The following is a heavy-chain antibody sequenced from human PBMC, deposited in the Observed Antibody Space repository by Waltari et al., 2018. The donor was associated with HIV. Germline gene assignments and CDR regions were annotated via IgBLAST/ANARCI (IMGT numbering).Heavy chain of an antibody. D-gene: IGHD3-9*01. J-gene: IGHJ6*02. CDR2: MNPNSGNT. Sequence: QVQLVQSGAEVKKPWDSVIVSCKAFGYTFTSYDIHLVRQDTGQGLEWMGWMNPNSGNTGYAQKLQGRVTMTRNTSISTAYMELSSLRSEDTAVYYCARGWRKLRYFDWLLWGDVWGQGTTVTFSS. V-gene: IGHV1-8*01. CDR3: ARGWRKLRYFDWLLWGDV. CDR1: GYTFTSYD.